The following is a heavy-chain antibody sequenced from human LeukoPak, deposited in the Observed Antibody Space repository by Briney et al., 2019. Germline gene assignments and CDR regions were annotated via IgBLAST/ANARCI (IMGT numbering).Heavy chain of an antibody. CDR3: AKAPVTSCRGAYCYPFDS. CDR1: GFTFSSYA. D-gene: IGHD2-21*01. CDR2: ISGRGTKT. J-gene: IGHJ4*02. Sequence: PGGSLRLSCAASGFTFSSYAMTWVRQAPGKGLEWVSSISGRGTKTYYADSVKGRFTISRDNSKNTLYLQMNSLRAEDAAVYFCAKAPVTSCRGAYCYPFDSWGQGTLVTVSS. V-gene: IGHV3-23*01.